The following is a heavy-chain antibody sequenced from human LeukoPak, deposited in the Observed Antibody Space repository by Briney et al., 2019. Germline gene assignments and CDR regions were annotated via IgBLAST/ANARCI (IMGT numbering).Heavy chain of an antibody. D-gene: IGHD6-19*01. CDR1: GFTFSSYA. CDR3: ARDNIAVAGKDY. Sequence: QPGGSLRLSCAASGFTFSSYAMHWVRQAPGKGLEWVAVISYDGSNKYYADSVKGRFTISRDNSKNTLYLQMNSLRAEDTAVYYCARDNIAVAGKDYWGQGTLVTVSS. J-gene: IGHJ4*02. CDR2: ISYDGSNK. V-gene: IGHV3-30*01.